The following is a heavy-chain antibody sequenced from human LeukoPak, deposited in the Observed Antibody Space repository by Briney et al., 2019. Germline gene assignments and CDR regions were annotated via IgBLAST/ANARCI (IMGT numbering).Heavy chain of an antibody. D-gene: IGHD1-26*01. J-gene: IGHJ4*02. Sequence: SETLSLTCTVSGGSITSSSYYWGWIRQPPGNGLEWIGSIYYSGNTNYNPSLKSRVTISLDKSKNQFSLRLTSVTAADTAVYFCARAGGGTYYFDYWGQGTLVTVSS. V-gene: IGHV4-39*07. CDR2: IYYSGNT. CDR3: ARAGGGTYYFDY. CDR1: GGSITSSSYY.